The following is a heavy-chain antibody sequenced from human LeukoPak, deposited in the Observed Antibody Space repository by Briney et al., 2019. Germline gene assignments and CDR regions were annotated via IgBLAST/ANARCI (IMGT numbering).Heavy chain of an antibody. J-gene: IGHJ6*03. CDR3: ARYSSSGWPYYYYYYYMDV. D-gene: IGHD6-19*01. Sequence: GASVKVSCKASGYTFTGYYMHWVRQAPGQGLEWMGWINTNTGNPTYAQGFTGRFVFSLDTSVSTAYLQISSLKAEDTAVYYCARYSSSGWPYYYYYYYMDVWGKGTTVTVSS. V-gene: IGHV7-4-1*02. CDR1: GYTFTGYY. CDR2: INTNTGNP.